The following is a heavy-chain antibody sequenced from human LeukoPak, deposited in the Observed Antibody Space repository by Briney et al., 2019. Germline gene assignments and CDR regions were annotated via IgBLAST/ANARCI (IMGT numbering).Heavy chain of an antibody. Sequence: ASVKVSCKASGYTFTSYGISWVRQAPGQGLEWMGWISAYNGNTNHAQKLQGRVTMTTDTSTSTAYMELRSLRSEDTAVYYCARDPATVGNNWFDFWGQGTLVTVSS. CDR1: GYTFTSYG. CDR2: ISAYNGNT. J-gene: IGHJ5*01. V-gene: IGHV1-18*01. CDR3: ARDPATVGNNWFDF.